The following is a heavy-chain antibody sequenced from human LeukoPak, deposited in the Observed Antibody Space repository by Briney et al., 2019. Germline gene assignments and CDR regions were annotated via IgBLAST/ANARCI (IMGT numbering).Heavy chain of an antibody. V-gene: IGHV7-4-1*02. CDR1: GYTFTSYG. CDR2: INTNTGNP. CDR3: ARNARIAAAGLDY. J-gene: IGHJ4*02. Sequence: ASVKVSCKASGYTFTSYGISWVRQAPGQGLEWMGWINTNTGNPTYAQGFTGRFVFSLDTSVSTAYLQISSLKAEDTAVYYCARNARIAAAGLDYWGQGTLVTVSS. D-gene: IGHD6-13*01.